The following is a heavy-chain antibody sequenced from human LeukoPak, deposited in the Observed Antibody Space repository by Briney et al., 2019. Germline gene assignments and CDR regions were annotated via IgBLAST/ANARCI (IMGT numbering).Heavy chain of an antibody. CDR2: IIPIFGTA. CDR1: GGTFSSYA. V-gene: IGHV1-69*05. D-gene: IGHD2-2*01. Sequence: VASVKVSCKASGGTFSSYAISWVRQAPGQGLEWMGRIIPIFGTANYAQKFQGRVTITTDESTSTAYMELSSLRSEDTAVYYCAGSSTSFIARWESPTHYYYMDVWGKGTTVTVSS. J-gene: IGHJ6*03. CDR3: AGSSTSFIARWESPTHYYYMDV.